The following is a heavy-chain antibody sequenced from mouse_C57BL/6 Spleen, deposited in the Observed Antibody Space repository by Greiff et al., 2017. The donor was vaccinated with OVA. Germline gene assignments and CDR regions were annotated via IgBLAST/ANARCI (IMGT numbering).Heavy chain of an antibody. CDR3: AREYYGRDFEC. CDR2: IYPGDGDT. Sequence: QVQLQQSGPELVKPGASVKISCKASGYAFSSSWMNWVKQRPGQGLEWIGRIYPGDGDTHYNGKVKGKATLTADKSSSTAYMQLSSLTSEDSAVYFCAREYYGRDFECWGTGTTVTAST. D-gene: IGHD1-1*01. CDR1: GYAFSSSW. V-gene: IGHV1-82*01. J-gene: IGHJ1*03.